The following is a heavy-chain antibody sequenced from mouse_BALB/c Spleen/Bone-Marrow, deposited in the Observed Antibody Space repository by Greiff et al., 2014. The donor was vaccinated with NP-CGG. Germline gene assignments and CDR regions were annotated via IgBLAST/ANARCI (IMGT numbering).Heavy chain of an antibody. Sequence: EVQLQQSGAELVRSGASVKLSCTASGFNIKDYYMHWVKQRPEQGLEWIGWIDPENGDTEYAPKFQGKATMTADTSSNTAYLQLSSLTSEVTSVYYCNSRYHRYEGYAMDYWGQGTSVTVSS. CDR1: GFNIKDYY. CDR2: IDPENGDT. J-gene: IGHJ4*01. D-gene: IGHD2-14*01. CDR3: NSRYHRYEGYAMDY. V-gene: IGHV14-4*02.